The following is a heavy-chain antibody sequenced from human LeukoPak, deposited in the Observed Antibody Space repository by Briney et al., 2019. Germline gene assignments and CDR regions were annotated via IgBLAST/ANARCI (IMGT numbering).Heavy chain of an antibody. Sequence: KPGESLKISCKGSGYSFTSNWIGWVRQMPGKGLEWMGIIYPGDSDTRYSPSFQGQVTISVDTSISTAYLQWSSLKASDTAMYYCARQEYEQSLTTVTTSFSDYWGQGTLVTVSS. CDR1: GYSFTSNW. V-gene: IGHV5-51*01. D-gene: IGHD4-17*01. CDR3: ARQEYEQSLTTVTTSFSDY. CDR2: IYPGDSDT. J-gene: IGHJ4*02.